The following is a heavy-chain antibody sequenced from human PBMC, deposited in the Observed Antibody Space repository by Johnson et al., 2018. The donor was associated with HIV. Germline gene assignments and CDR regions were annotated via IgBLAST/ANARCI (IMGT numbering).Heavy chain of an antibody. J-gene: IGHJ3*02. Sequence: QLPLVESGGGLVQPGGSLRLSCAASGFTFSTHGMNWVRQAPGRGLEWVAFIGYDGSNKYYADSVKGRFTISRDNFKNTLSLQMTSLSTEDTAVYFCAKLSGTYSLFDPFDIWGQGSMVTVSS. CDR1: GFTFSTHG. D-gene: IGHD1-26*01. CDR2: IGYDGSNK. V-gene: IGHV3-30*02. CDR3: AKLSGTYSLFDPFDI.